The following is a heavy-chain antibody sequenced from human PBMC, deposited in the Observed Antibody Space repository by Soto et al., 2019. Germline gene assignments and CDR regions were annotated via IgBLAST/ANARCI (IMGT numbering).Heavy chain of an antibody. CDR3: ASHLRSSSWYYFDY. D-gene: IGHD6-13*01. V-gene: IGHV1-69*01. CDR2: IIPIFGTA. Sequence: QVQLVQSGAEVKKPGSSVKVSCKASGGTFSSYAISWVRQAPGQGLEWMGGIIPIFGTANYAQKFPGRVTITADESTSTAYMELSSLRSEDTAVYYCASHLRSSSWYYFDYWGQGTLVTVSS. CDR1: GGTFSSYA. J-gene: IGHJ4*02.